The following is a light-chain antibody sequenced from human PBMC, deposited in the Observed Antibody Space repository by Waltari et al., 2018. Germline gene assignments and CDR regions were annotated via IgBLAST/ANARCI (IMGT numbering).Light chain of an antibody. Sequence: DIQMTQSPSSLSASVGDTVTITCRASQGITNSLAWYHQKPGEAPKLLLYASSTLESSVQSRFSGSGSGTENTLTISSLQPEDFATYYCQQYYSTPYTFGQGTKLEI. CDR3: QQYYSTPYT. V-gene: IGKV1-NL1*01. CDR2: ASS. CDR1: QGITNS. J-gene: IGKJ2*01.